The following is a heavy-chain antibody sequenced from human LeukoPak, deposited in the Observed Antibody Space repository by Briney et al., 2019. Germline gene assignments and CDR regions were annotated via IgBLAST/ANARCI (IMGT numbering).Heavy chain of an antibody. CDR3: ARDPKPEGFDY. Sequence: PSETLSLTCTVSGGSFSSYYWSWIRQPAGKGLEWIGRIYTSGSTNYNPSLKSRVTISVDKSKNQSSLKLSSVTAADTTVYYCARDPKPEGFDYWGQGTLVTVSS. V-gene: IGHV4-4*07. J-gene: IGHJ4*02. CDR2: IYTSGST. CDR1: GGSFSSYY.